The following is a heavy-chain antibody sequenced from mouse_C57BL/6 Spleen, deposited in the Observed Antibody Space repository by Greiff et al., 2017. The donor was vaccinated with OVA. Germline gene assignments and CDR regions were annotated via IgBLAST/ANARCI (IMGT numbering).Heavy chain of an antibody. V-gene: IGHV5-17*01. Sequence: EVNVVESGGGLVKPGGSLKLSCAASGFTFSDYGMHWVRQAPEKGLEWVAYISSGSSTIYYADTVKGRFTISRDNAKNTLFLQMTSLRSEDTAMYYCARDYGAWFAYWGQGTLVTVSA. CDR2: ISSGSSTI. D-gene: IGHD2-4*01. CDR1: GFTFSDYG. J-gene: IGHJ3*01. CDR3: ARDYGAWFAY.